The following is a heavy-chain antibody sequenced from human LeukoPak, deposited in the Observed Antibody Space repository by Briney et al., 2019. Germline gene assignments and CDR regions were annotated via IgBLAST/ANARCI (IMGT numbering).Heavy chain of an antibody. Sequence: GGALRLSCAASGFTLSTHWMHWVRHAPGKGRVCGSRINGDGTTTSYADSVKGGVTISRVNATSTLYLEMDSLRAEDTAIYYCARRWYTGTYYYFDLWGQGTLVTVSS. J-gene: IGHJ4*02. CDR3: ARRWYTGTYYYFDL. CDR2: INGDGTTT. D-gene: IGHD1-26*01. V-gene: IGHV3-74*01. CDR1: GFTLSTHW.